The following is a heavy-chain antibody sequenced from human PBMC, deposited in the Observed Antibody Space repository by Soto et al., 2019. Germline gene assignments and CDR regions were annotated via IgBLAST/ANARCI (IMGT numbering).Heavy chain of an antibody. CDR1: GGTFSSYA. CDR2: IIPIFGTA. V-gene: IGHV1-69*06. CDR3: ARDSRGYYDFWSGMDYYYGMDV. Sequence: SVKVSCKASGGTFSSYAISWVRQAPGQGLEWMGGIIPIFGTANYAQKFQGRVTISVDKSKNQFSLKLSSVTAADTAVYYCARDSRGYYDFWSGMDYYYGMDVWGQGTTVTVSS. J-gene: IGHJ6*02. D-gene: IGHD3-3*01.